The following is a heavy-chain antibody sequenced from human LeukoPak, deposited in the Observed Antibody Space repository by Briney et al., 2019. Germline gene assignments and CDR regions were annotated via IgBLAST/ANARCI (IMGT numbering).Heavy chain of an antibody. V-gene: IGHV3-21*01. CDR3: ARDLGVGATPFDY. CDR1: GFTFRSYS. Sequence: GGSLRLSCAASGFTFRSYSMNWVRQAPGKGLEWVSAIDPSSTYIYYADSVKGRFTISRDNAKNSLYLQMNSLRAEDTAVYYCARDLGVGATPFDYWGQGTLVTVSS. CDR2: IDPSSTYI. D-gene: IGHD1-26*01. J-gene: IGHJ4*02.